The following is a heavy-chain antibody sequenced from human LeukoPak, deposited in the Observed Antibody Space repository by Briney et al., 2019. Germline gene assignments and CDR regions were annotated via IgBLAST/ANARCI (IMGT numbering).Heavy chain of an antibody. V-gene: IGHV3-74*01. Sequence: GGSLRLSCTASGFNFSTYWMHWVRQVPGKGLVWVSRIKTDGSSTSYADSVKGRFTISRDSAKNKLYLQMNSLRAEDTAVYYCATVSVGVRFGYWGQGALVAVSS. J-gene: IGHJ4*02. CDR2: IKTDGSST. D-gene: IGHD3-16*01. CDR3: ATVSVGVRFGY. CDR1: GFNFSTYW.